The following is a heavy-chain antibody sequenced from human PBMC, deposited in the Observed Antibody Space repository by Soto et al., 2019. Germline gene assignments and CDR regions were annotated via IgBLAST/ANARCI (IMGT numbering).Heavy chain of an antibody. CDR3: ARENYFDY. J-gene: IGHJ4*02. CDR2: ISYDGSNK. CDR1: GFTFSSYA. Sequence: PGGSLRLSCAASGFTFSSYAMHWVRQAPGKGLEWVAVISYDGSNKYYADSVKGRFTISRDNAKNSVFLQMNSLRAEDTAVYYCARENYFDYWGQGTLVTVSS. V-gene: IGHV3-30-3*01.